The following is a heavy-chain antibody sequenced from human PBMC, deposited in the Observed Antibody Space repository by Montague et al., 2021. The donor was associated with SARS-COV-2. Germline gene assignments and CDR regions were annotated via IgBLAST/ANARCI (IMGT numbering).Heavy chain of an antibody. D-gene: IGHD3-9*01. J-gene: IGHJ6*02. CDR1: RFSLSTSGMC. CDR3: ARTHYDILPGYYYDMDV. CDR2: IDWDDDK. V-gene: IGHV2-70*11. Sequence: PPLVKPTQTLTLTCTFSRFSLSTSGMCVSWIRQPPGKALEWLARIDWDDDKYYSTSLKTRLTISKDTSKNQVVLTMTNMDPVDTATYYCARTHYDILPGYYYDMDVWGQGTTVTVPS.